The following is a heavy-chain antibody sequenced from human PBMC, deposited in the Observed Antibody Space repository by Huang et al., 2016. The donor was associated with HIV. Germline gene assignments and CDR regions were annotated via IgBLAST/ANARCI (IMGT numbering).Heavy chain of an antibody. CDR1: GGPIRSSDYH. V-gene: IGHV4-39*01. J-gene: IGHJ6*03. CDR2: IYYKGRT. Sequence: QLLLQESGPGLVKPSEALALTCAVSGGPIRSSDYHWGWIRQPPGKGLEWIGSIYYKGRTHYSPSLKSRVTIAVDTSKNLFFLNLTSMTAADTAVYYCARHREGPVAYYSGWGSHLNYMDVWGRGRTVVVSS. CDR3: ARHREGPVAYYSGWGSHLNYMDV. D-gene: IGHD3-10*01.